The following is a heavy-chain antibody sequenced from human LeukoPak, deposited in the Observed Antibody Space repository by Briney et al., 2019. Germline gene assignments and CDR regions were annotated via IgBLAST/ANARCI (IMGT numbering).Heavy chain of an antibody. CDR1: GYTFTSYG. V-gene: IGHV1-18*01. CDR3: ARDNYYDSSGYYQNPNYYYYGMDV. D-gene: IGHD3-22*01. Sequence: GASVKVSCKASGYTFTSYGISWVRQAPGQGLEWMGWISAYNGNTNYAQKLQGRVTMTTDTSTSTAYMELRSLRSDDTAVYYCARDNYYDSSGYYQNPNYYYYGMDVWGQGTTATVSS. J-gene: IGHJ6*02. CDR2: ISAYNGNT.